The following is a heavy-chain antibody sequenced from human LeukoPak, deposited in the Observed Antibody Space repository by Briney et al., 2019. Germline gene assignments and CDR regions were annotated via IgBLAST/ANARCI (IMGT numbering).Heavy chain of an antibody. V-gene: IGHV3-23*01. CDR3: AKDSGYSYGSSFDY. D-gene: IGHD5-18*01. CDR1: GFTFSSYA. J-gene: IGHJ4*02. Sequence: GGSLRLSCAASGFTFSSYAMSRVREAPGKGLDGVSATSGSGGSTYYADPVKGRFTISRDNSKNTLYLQMNSLRAEDTAVYYCAKDSGYSYGSSFDYWGQGTLVTVSS. CDR2: TSGSGGST.